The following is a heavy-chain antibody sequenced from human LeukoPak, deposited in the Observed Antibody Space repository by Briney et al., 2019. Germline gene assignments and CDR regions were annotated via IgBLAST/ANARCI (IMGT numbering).Heavy chain of an antibody. Sequence: SETLSLTCTVSGDSINSYYWSWIRQPPGKGLEWIGEINHSGSTNYNPSLKSRVTISVDTSKNQFSLKLSSVTAADTAVYYCARGRMGESNRNFDYWGQGTLVTVSS. D-gene: IGHD3-16*01. V-gene: IGHV4-34*01. CDR1: GDSINSYY. J-gene: IGHJ4*02. CDR2: INHSGST. CDR3: ARGRMGESNRNFDY.